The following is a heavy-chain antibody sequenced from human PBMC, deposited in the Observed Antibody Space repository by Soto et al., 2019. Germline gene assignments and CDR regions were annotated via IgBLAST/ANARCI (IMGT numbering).Heavy chain of an antibody. J-gene: IGHJ4*02. CDR1: GFIFSNHA. CDR3: AKDDSDY. V-gene: IGHV3-23*01. CDR2: ITDSGGST. Sequence: VHLWESGGGLVQPGESLRLSCAASGFIFSNHAISWVRQAPGKGLEWVSAITDSGGSTYYADSVKGRFTVSRDNSKNTLYLQMHRLRAEDTAHYYCAKDDSDYWGQGTLVTVSS.